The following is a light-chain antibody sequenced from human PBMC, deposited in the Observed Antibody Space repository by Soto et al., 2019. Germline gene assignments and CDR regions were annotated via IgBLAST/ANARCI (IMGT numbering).Light chain of an antibody. J-gene: IGLJ2*01. CDR2: AIS. V-gene: IGLV2-14*01. CDR3: VSYTGYSNPV. Sequence: QSVLTQPASVSGSPGQSITISCTGTNSDVGAYNFVSWYQQHPGKVPKLIIYAISNRPSGVSDRFSGSKSGNTASLTISGLQAEDEADYYCVSYTGYSNPVFGGGTKLTVL. CDR1: NSDVGAYNF.